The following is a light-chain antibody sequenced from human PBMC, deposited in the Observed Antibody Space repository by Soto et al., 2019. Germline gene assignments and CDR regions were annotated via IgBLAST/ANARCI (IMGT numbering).Light chain of an antibody. CDR1: STNIGRNS. V-gene: IGLV1-44*01. CDR2: GDD. Sequence: QSVLTQPPSASGTPGQRVSISCSGSSTNIGRNSISWYQNLPGTAPKLLIYGDDQRPSGVPDRFSGSKSGTSASLAISGLQPEDEVDYYCASWDDRLNGPVFGGGTKLTVL. CDR3: ASWDDRLNGPV. J-gene: IGLJ3*02.